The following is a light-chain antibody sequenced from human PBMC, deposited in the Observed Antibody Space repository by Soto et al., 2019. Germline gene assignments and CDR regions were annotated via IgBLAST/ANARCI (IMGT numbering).Light chain of an antibody. J-gene: IGKJ4*01. V-gene: IGKV3D-15*01. CDR2: DAS. CDR1: QSVDND. Sequence: EIVMTQSPATLSVSPGDRATLSCRASQSVDNDLAWYQQKPGQPPRLLIYDASTRATGIPARFSGSQSGTEFTLTISSLLSEDVAFYSCQQYNNWPLTFGGGTKVEIK. CDR3: QQYNNWPLT.